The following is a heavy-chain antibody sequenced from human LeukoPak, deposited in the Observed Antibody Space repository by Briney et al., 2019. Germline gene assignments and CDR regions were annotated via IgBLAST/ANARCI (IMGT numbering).Heavy chain of an antibody. CDR1: GYTFTSYA. D-gene: IGHD3-9*01. CDR2: ITAGNGTT. V-gene: IGHV1-3*01. J-gene: IGHJ6*02. CDR3: ARAEVRYFDWLPSDYYYYGMDV. Sequence: ASVKVSCKASGYTFTSYAMHWVRQAPGQRLEWMGWITAGNGTTKYSQKFQGRVTITRDTSASTAYMELSSLRSEDTAVYYCARAEVRYFDWLPSDYYYYGMDVWGQGTTVTVSS.